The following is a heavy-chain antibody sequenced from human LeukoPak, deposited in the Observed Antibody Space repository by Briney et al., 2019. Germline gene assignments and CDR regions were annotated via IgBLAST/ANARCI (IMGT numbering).Heavy chain of an antibody. CDR2: LYPCDSDT. V-gene: IGHV5-51*01. D-gene: IGHD1-26*01. Sequence: GESLKISRKGPGYSFTSYWIGWVRPMPGKGPEWMGILYPCDSDTRYSPSFQGQLTISADKSISTAYLQWSSLKASDTAMYYCARHRDRGRVGACPWSDYWGQGTLVTVSS. CDR1: GYSFTSYW. J-gene: IGHJ4*02. CDR3: ARHRDRGRVGACPWSDY.